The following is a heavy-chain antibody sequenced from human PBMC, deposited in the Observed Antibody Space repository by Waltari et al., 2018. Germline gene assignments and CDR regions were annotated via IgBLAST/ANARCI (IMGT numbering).Heavy chain of an antibody. J-gene: IGHJ4*02. CDR1: GYTFTAYY. V-gene: IGHV1-2*02. D-gene: IGHD3-16*01. Sequence: QVHLVQSGAEVRKPGASVKVSCKGSGYTFTAYYLQWLRQAPGQGLEWMGWIDPNTGGTKLAQKFQGRVTMTRDTSINTVYMELSSLGSDDTAVYYCARDLYDSRVPGDYFDYWGQGTLVTVSS. CDR2: IDPNTGGT. CDR3: ARDLYDSRVPGDYFDY.